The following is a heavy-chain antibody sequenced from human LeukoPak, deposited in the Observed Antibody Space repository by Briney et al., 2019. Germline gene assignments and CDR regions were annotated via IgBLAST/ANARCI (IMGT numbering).Heavy chain of an antibody. CDR1: GFTFSTYS. CDR2: ISSSSSTI. Sequence: PGGSLRLSCAASGFTFSTYSLNWVRQAPGKGLEWVSYISSSSSTIYYADSVKGRFTISRDNAKNSLYLQMNSLRAEDTAVYYCARDRWNPRRVPSYYYYMDVWGKGTTVTVSS. V-gene: IGHV3-48*01. J-gene: IGHJ6*03. CDR3: ARDRWNPRRVPSYYYYMDV. D-gene: IGHD1-1*01.